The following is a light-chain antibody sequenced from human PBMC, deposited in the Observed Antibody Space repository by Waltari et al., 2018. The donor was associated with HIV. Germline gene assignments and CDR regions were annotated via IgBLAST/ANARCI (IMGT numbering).Light chain of an antibody. V-gene: IGKV2-28*01. J-gene: IGKJ1*01. Sequence: DIVMTQSPLSLPFTPGEPASLSCRSSQSLLQSNGYYYLDWYLQKPGQSPQLLIYLGSNRASGVPDRFSGSGSGTDFTLKISRVEAEDVGVYYCMQALQTPKTFGQGTKVEIK. CDR2: LGS. CDR3: MQALQTPKT. CDR1: QSLLQSNGYYY.